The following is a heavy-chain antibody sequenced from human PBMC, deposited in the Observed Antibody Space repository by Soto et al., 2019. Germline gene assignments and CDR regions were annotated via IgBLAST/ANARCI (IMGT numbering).Heavy chain of an antibody. D-gene: IGHD1-1*01. V-gene: IGHV1-3*01. CDR2: INPANGNT. J-gene: IGHJ3*01. CDR1: GFTFSDTL. CDR3: ARDIVSVGPRANEAFDV. Sequence: QVQLVQSGAELKKPGASVNISCQASGFTFSDTLINWVRQGPGQRLEWMGWINPANGNTRYSESFQGRVTISSLSSASTAYAALSDLTSEDTAVYYCARDIVSVGPRANEAFDVWGQGTMITVSS.